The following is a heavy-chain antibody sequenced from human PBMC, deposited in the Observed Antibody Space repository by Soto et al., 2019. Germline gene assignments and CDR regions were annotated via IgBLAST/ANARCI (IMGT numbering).Heavy chain of an antibody. CDR3: ARDTPTYSCSSDDDV. CDR1: GYTFTGYY. V-gene: IGHV1-2*02. J-gene: IGHJ4*02. Sequence: QVQLVQSGAEVKKPGASVKVSCKASGYTFTGYYMHWVRQAPGQGLVLMGWIDPTSGDTNYAQRFQGRVTMSMDTAINTAYMELSGLTSDYTAVFYCARDTPTYSCSSDDDVWGQGTLVTVSS. D-gene: IGHD6-6*01. CDR2: IDPTSGDT.